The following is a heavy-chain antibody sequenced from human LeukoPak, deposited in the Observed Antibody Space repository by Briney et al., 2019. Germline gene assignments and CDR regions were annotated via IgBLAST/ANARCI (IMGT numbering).Heavy chain of an antibody. CDR2: IIPIFGTA. J-gene: IGHJ5*02. V-gene: IGHV1-69*13. D-gene: IGHD3-3*01. CDR3: ARGGSSITIFGVVRSNWFDP. Sequence: SVKVSCKASGGTFSSYAISWVRQAPGQGLEWMGGIIPIFGTANYAQKFQGRVTITADESTSTAYMELSSLRSEDTAVYYCARGGSSITIFGVVRSNWFDPWGQGTLVSVSS. CDR1: GGTFSSYA.